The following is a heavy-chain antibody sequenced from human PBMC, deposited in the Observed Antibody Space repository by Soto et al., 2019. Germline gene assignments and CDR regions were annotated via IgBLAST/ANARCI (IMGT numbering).Heavy chain of an antibody. CDR2: IYYSGST. J-gene: IGHJ6*02. D-gene: IGHD3-3*01. V-gene: IGHV4-31*03. CDR1: GGSISSGGYY. CDR3: ARDRQNYDFWSGYSPRMDV. Sequence: ASETLSLTCTVSGGSISSGGYYWSWIRQHPGKGLEWIGYIYYSGSTYYNPSLKSRVTISVDTSKNQFSLKLSSVTAADTAVYYCARDRQNYDFWSGYSPRMDVWGQGTTVTVSS.